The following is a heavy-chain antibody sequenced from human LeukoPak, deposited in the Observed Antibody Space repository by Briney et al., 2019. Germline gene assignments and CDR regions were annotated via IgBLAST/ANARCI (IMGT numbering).Heavy chain of an antibody. Sequence: SGTLSLTCTVSGGSISSYYWSWIRQPAGKGLEWIGRIYTSGSTNYNPSLKSRVTMSVDTSKNQFSLKLSSVTAADTAVYYCARTVVNPYYYYYYMDVWGKGTTVTVSS. V-gene: IGHV4-4*07. D-gene: IGHD4-23*01. J-gene: IGHJ6*03. CDR1: GGSISSYY. CDR3: ARTVVNPYYYYYYMDV. CDR2: IYTSGST.